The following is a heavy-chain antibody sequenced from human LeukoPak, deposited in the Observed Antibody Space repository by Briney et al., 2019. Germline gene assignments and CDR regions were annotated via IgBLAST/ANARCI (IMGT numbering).Heavy chain of an antibody. CDR1: GFTFSSYS. CDR3: ARGFPNSNYRLCDY. D-gene: IGHD4-11*01. CDR2: ISSTASYI. V-gene: IGHV3-21*01. Sequence: PGGSLRLSCVVSGFTFSSYSMNWVRQAPGKGLEWVSSISSTASYIYYADSVKGRFTISRDNAKNSLYLQMNSLRAVDTAVYYCARGFPNSNYRLCDYWGQGTLVTVSS. J-gene: IGHJ4*02.